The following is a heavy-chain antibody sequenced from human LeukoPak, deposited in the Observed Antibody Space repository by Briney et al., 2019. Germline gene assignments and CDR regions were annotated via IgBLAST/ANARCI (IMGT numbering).Heavy chain of an antibody. V-gene: IGHV1-18*01. CDR1: GYTFTSYG. Sequence: GASVKVSCKASGYTFTSYGISWVRQAPGQGLEWMGWVSAYNGNTNYAQKLQGRVTMTTDTSTSTAYMELRSLRSDDTAVYYCARVWHLEVRSGYYGYYFDYWGQGTLVTVSS. CDR3: ARVWHLEVRSGYYGYYFDY. CDR2: VSAYNGNT. D-gene: IGHD3-22*01. J-gene: IGHJ4*02.